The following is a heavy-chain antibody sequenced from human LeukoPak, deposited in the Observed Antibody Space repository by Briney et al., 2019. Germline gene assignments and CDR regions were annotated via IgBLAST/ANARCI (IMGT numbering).Heavy chain of an antibody. V-gene: IGHV1-24*01. Sequence: ASVKVSCKVSGHTFTELSMHWVRQAPGRGLEWMGGFDPEDRKTIYAQKFQGRVTMTEDTSTDTAYMELSSLKSEDTAVYYCAKGGSSWSVYFDLWGRGTLVTVSS. CDR1: GHTFTELS. CDR2: FDPEDRKT. J-gene: IGHJ2*01. CDR3: AKGGSSWSVYFDL. D-gene: IGHD6-13*01.